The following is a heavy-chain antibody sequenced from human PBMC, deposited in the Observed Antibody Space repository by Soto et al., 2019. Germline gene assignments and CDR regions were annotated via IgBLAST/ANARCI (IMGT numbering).Heavy chain of an antibody. Sequence: QVQLVQSGAEVKKPGASVKISCKASGYTFTSYGISWVRQAPGQGLEWMGWISAYNGNTNYAQKLQGRVTMTTDTTTSTANIELRSLRSDDTAVYYWARGLVGATVYYYYGMDVWGHGTTVTVSS. J-gene: IGHJ6*02. CDR1: GYTFTSYG. V-gene: IGHV1-18*01. CDR3: ARGLVGATVYYYYGMDV. CDR2: ISAYNGNT. D-gene: IGHD1-26*01.